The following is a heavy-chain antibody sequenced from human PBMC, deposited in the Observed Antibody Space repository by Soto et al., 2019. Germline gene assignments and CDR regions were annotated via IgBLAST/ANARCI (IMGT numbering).Heavy chain of an antibody. D-gene: IGHD3-10*01. CDR3: ARDDRYYGSEGHYYYGMDV. CDR1: GGSVSSGSYY. Sequence: PSETLSLTCTVSGGSVSSGSYYWSWIRQPPGKGLEWSGYIYYSGGTNDNPSLKSRGTRSVDTTKNPFSLRLGSVTAADTAVYYCARDDRYYGSEGHYYYGMDVWGQGTTVTVSS. CDR2: IYYSGGT. J-gene: IGHJ6*02. V-gene: IGHV4-61*01.